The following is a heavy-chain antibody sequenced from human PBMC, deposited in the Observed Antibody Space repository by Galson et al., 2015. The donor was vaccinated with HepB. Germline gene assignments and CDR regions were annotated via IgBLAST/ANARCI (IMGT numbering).Heavy chain of an antibody. CDR1: GFTFSNYN. D-gene: IGHD4/OR15-4a*01. CDR3: VKETDVEAGAFDS. V-gene: IGHV3-64D*06. J-gene: IGHJ4*02. CDR2: IDSDGVST. Sequence: SLRLSCAASGFTFSNYNMHWVRQAPGKGLEYVSAIDSDGVSTYYADSVKGRFTFSRDNSRNIVYLQMSSLRAEDTAVYYCVKETDVEAGAFDSWGQGTLVSVSS.